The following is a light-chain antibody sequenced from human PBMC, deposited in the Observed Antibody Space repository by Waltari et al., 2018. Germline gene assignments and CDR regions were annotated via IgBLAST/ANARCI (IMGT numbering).Light chain of an antibody. CDR2: DAS. J-gene: IGKJ5*01. Sequence: EIVLTQSPATLSLSPGERAILSCRASQSVSSYLTWYQQKPGQAPRLLIYDASNRATGTPARFSGSGSGTDFTLTISSLEPEDFATYYCQQLNSYPRAFGQGTRLEIK. V-gene: IGKV3-11*01. CDR1: QSVSSY. CDR3: QQLNSYPRA.